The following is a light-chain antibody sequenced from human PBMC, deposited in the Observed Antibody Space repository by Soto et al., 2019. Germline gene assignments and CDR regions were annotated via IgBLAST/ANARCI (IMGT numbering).Light chain of an antibody. V-gene: IGKV3-20*01. J-gene: IGKJ2*01. CDR3: QQYGSSPPEYT. CDR2: GAS. CDR1: QSVSSSY. Sequence: EIVLTQSPGTLSLSPGERATLSCRASQSVSSSYLAWYQQKPGQAPRLLIYGASSRATGIPDRFSGSGSGTDFTLTISILEPEDFAVYYCQQYGSSPPEYTFGQGTKLEIK.